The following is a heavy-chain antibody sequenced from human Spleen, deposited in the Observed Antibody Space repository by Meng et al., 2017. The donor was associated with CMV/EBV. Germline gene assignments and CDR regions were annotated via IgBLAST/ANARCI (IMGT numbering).Heavy chain of an antibody. Sequence: GESLKISCAASGITVGNNYMSWVRQAPGKGLEWASFIYSGGSTYYADSVKGRFTISRDNSKNTLYLQMNSLRAEDTAVYYCARGRLNLDYWGQGTLVTVSS. CDR3: ARGRLNLDY. CDR2: IYSGGST. V-gene: IGHV3-53*01. CDR1: GITVGNNY. D-gene: IGHD2-21*01. J-gene: IGHJ4*02.